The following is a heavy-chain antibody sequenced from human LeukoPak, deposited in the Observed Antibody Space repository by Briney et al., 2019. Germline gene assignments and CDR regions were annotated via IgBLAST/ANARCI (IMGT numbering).Heavy chain of an antibody. J-gene: IGHJ4*02. CDR3: AIASYGSGSWYFDY. D-gene: IGHD3-10*01. Sequence: SETLSLTCAVYGGSFSSYYWSWIRQPPGKGLEWIGEINHSGSTNYNPSLKSRVTISVDTSKNQFSLKLSSVTAADTAVYYCAIASYGSGSWYFDYWGQGTLVTVSS. V-gene: IGHV4-34*01. CDR2: INHSGST. CDR1: GGSFSSYY.